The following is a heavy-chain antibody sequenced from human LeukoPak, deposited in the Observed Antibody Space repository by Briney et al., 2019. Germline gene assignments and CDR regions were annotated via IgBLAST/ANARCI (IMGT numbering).Heavy chain of an antibody. CDR1: GYTFTSYY. J-gene: IGHJ4*02. D-gene: IGHD3-9*01. V-gene: IGHV1-2*02. CDR2: INPNSDGT. Sequence: GASVKVSCKASGYTFTSYYMHWVRQAPGQGLEWMGWINPNSDGTKYTEKFQGRVTMTRDTSISTAYMEVSRLRSDDTAVYYCARAPPYNILTGYRLFDYWGQGTLVTVSS. CDR3: ARAPPYNILTGYRLFDY.